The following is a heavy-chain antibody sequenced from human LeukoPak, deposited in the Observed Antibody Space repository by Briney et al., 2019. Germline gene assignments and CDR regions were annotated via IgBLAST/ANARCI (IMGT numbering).Heavy chain of an antibody. CDR3: ATALNVLRYFDWLSGWRGDAFDI. V-gene: IGHV3-23*01. CDR2: ISGSGGST. Sequence: GGSLRLSCAASGFTFSSYGMSWVRQAPGKGLEWVSAISGSGGSTYYADSAKGRFTISRDNSKNTLYLQMNSLRAEDTAVYNCATALNVLRYFDWLSGWRGDAFDIWGQGTMVTVSS. CDR1: GFTFSSYG. J-gene: IGHJ3*02. D-gene: IGHD3-9*01.